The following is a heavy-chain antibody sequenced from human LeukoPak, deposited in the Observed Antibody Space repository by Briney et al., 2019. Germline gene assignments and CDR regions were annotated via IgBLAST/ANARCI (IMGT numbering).Heavy chain of an antibody. CDR1: GYTSSSYG. CDR2: INAYNGNT. CDR3: ARRQGTTSNFDY. D-gene: IGHD1-1*01. Sequence: ASVKVSCKASGYTSSSYGFSWVRQAPGQGLEWMGWINAYNGNTNYAQNLQGRVTMTTDTSTSTAYMELRSLRSDDTAVYYCARRQGTTSNFDYWGQGTLVTVSS. J-gene: IGHJ4*02. V-gene: IGHV1-18*01.